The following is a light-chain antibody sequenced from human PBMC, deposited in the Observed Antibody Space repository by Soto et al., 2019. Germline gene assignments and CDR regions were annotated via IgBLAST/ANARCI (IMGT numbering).Light chain of an antibody. CDR2: AAS. J-gene: IGKJ1*01. Sequence: AIQMTQSPSSLSASVGDRVTITCRASQGIRNDLGWYQQKPGKAPKLLIYAASSLQSGVPSRFSGSGSGTEFTLTISSLQPEDFAAYYGLQDYNYWTFGQGAKVEIK. V-gene: IGKV1-6*01. CDR3: LQDYNYWT. CDR1: QGIRND.